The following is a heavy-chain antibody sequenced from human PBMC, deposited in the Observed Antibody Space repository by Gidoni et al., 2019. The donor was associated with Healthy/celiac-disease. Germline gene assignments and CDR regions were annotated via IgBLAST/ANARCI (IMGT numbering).Heavy chain of an antibody. CDR2: KKQDGSEK. Sequence: EVQLVESGGGLVQPGGSLTLSCAASVSTFSSYWMSWVRQAPGKGLEWVANKKQDGSEKYYVDSVKGRFTISRDNAKNSLYLQMNSLRAEDTAVYYCARASDYGDIDYWGQGTLVTVSS. CDR1: VSTFSSYW. CDR3: ARASDYGDIDY. D-gene: IGHD4-17*01. V-gene: IGHV3-7*01. J-gene: IGHJ4*02.